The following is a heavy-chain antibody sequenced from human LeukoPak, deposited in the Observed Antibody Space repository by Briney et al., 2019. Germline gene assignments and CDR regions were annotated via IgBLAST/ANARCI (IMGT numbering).Heavy chain of an antibody. CDR2: MNPNSGNT. CDR3: AGLVVAATHYYYYMDV. Sequence: ASVKVSCKASGYTFTSYDINWVRQATGQGLEWIGWMNPNSGNTGYAQKFQGRVTITRNTSISTAYMELSSLRSEDTAVYYCAGLVVAATHYYYYMDVWGKGTTVTVSS. V-gene: IGHV1-8*03. D-gene: IGHD2-15*01. CDR1: GYTFTSYD. J-gene: IGHJ6*03.